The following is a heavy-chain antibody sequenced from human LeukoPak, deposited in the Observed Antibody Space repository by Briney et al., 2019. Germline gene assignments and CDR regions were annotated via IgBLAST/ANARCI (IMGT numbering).Heavy chain of an antibody. J-gene: IGHJ4*02. D-gene: IGHD1-26*01. CDR3: ARVTCIVGPCTFDY. CDR2: IYYSGST. Sequence: PSETLSLTCTVSGGSISSYYWSWIRQPPGKGLEWIGYIYYSGSTNYNPSLKSRVTISVDTSKNQFSLKLSSVTAADTAVYYCARVTCIVGPCTFDYWGQGTLVTVSS. CDR1: GGSISSYY. V-gene: IGHV4-59*01.